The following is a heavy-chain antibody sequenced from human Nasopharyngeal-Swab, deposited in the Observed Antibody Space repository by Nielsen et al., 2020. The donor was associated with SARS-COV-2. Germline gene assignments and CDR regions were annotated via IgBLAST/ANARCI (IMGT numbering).Heavy chain of an antibody. CDR2: IYPGDSDT. V-gene: IGHV5-51*01. D-gene: IGHD3-10*01. J-gene: IGHJ4*02. Sequence: GESLKISCKGSRYSFTSYWIGWVRQMPGKGLEWMGIIYPGDSDTRYSPSFQGQVTISADKSISTAYLQWSSLKASDTAMYYCARHGLLWFGELLGDYWGQGTLVTVSS. CDR1: RYSFTSYW. CDR3: ARHGLLWFGELLGDY.